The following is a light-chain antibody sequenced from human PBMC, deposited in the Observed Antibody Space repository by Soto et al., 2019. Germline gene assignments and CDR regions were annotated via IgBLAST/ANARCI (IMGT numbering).Light chain of an antibody. CDR1: QSVLYSSNNNNY. CDR3: QQYYSTPHT. J-gene: IGKJ2*01. V-gene: IGKV4-1*01. CDR2: WAS. Sequence: DIVMTQSPDSLAVSLGERATINCKSSQSVLYSSNNNNYLAWYQQRPGQPPKLLIYWASTRESGVPDRFSGSGSGTDFTLTISGLQAEDVAVYYCQQYYSTPHTFGQGTKLEIK.